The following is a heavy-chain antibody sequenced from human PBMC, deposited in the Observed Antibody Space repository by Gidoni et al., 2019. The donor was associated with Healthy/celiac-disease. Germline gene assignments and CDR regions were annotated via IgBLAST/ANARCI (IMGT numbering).Heavy chain of an antibody. D-gene: IGHD6-19*01. J-gene: IGHJ6*02. CDR2: ISYDGSKK. CDR3: AKDLGIAVAGSSYGMDV. V-gene: IGHV3-30*18. Sequence: QVQLVESGGGVVQPGRSLRLSCAASGFPFSSSGMHWVRQAPGKGLEWVAVISYDGSKKYYADSVKGRFTISRDNSKNTLYLQMNSLRAEDTAVYYCAKDLGIAVAGSSYGMDVWGQGTTVTVSS. CDR1: GFPFSSSG.